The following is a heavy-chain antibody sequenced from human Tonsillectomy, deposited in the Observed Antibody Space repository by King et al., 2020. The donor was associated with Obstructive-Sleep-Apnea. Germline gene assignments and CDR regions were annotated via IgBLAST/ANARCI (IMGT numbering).Heavy chain of an antibody. CDR1: GFSLSTSGVG. CDR2: IYWNDVK. V-gene: IGHV2-5*01. Sequence: TLKESGPTLVKPTQTLTLTCTFSGFSLSTSGVGVGWIRQPPGKALEWLALIYWNDVKRYSPSLKSRLTITKDTSKNQVVLTMTNMDPVDTATYYCAHRLELWSVFDYWGQGTLVTVSS. CDR3: AHRLELWSVFDY. J-gene: IGHJ4*02. D-gene: IGHD5-18*01.